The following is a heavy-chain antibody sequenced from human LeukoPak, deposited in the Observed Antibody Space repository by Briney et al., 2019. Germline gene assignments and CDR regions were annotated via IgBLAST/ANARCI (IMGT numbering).Heavy chain of an antibody. D-gene: IGHD3-9*01. Sequence: PGGSLRLSCAASGFTFDDYGMSWVRQAPGKGLEWVSGINWNGGSTGYADSVKGRFTISRDNAKNSLYLQMNSLRAEDTAVYYCARDPGAHYDILTGYLGHAFDIWGQGTMVTVSS. V-gene: IGHV3-20*04. J-gene: IGHJ3*02. CDR1: GFTFDDYG. CDR3: ARDPGAHYDILTGYLGHAFDI. CDR2: INWNGGST.